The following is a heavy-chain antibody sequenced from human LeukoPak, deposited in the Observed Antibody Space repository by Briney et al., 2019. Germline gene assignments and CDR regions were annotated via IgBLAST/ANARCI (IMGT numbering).Heavy chain of an antibody. D-gene: IGHD6-13*01. Sequence: SETLSLTCTASGGSISSGSYYWSWIRQPAGKGLEWIGRIYTSGSTNYNPSLKSRVTISVDTSKNQFSLKLSSVTAADTAVYYCARASGIAALRDGYFDYWGQGTLVTVSS. CDR1: GGSISSGSYY. J-gene: IGHJ4*02. CDR2: IYTSGST. CDR3: ARASGIAALRDGYFDY. V-gene: IGHV4-61*02.